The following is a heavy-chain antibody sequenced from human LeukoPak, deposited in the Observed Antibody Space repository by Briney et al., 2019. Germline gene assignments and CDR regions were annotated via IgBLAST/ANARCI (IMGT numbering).Heavy chain of an antibody. J-gene: IGHJ4*02. CDR3: ATEAGSTTWYSSRFDY. D-gene: IGHD2/OR15-2a*01. CDR2: IKSKADGGTA. Sequence: PGGSLRLSCEASGFTFSYAWMSWVRQPPGKGLEWVGRIKSKADGGTADYDAPVKGRFTISRDDSKNTLYLQMNSLKIEDTAVYYCATEAGSTTWYSSRFDYWGQGTLVTVSS. V-gene: IGHV3-15*01. CDR1: GFTFSYAW.